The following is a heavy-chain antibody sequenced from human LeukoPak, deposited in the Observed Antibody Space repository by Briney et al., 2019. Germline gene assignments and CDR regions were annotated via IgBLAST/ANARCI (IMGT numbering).Heavy chain of an antibody. Sequence: RASVTVSCKASGYTFTSYDINWVRQATGQGLEWMGRMNPNSGNTGYAQKFQGRVTMTRNTSISTAYMELSSLRSEDTAVYYCARGGVFGVVTNYYYYGMDVWGQGTTVTVSS. D-gene: IGHD3-3*01. CDR3: ARGGVFGVVTNYYYYGMDV. J-gene: IGHJ6*02. CDR2: MNPNSGNT. V-gene: IGHV1-8*01. CDR1: GYTFTSYD.